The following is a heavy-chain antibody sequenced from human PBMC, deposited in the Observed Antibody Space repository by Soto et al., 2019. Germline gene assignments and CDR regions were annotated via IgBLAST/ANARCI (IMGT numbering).Heavy chain of an antibody. Sequence: SETLSLTCAVSGGSISSSNWWSWVRQPPGKGLEWIGYIYYSGTTNYNPSLQSRVTISVDTSKNQVSLRLSSVTAADTAMYYCARDTYGGGIWGQGTMVTISS. D-gene: IGHD2-21*01. V-gene: IGHV4-4*02. CDR1: GGSISSSNW. CDR2: IYYSGTT. J-gene: IGHJ3*02. CDR3: ARDTYGGGI.